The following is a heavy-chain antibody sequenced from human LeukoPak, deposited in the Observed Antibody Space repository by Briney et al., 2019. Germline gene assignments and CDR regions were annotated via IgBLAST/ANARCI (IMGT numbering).Heavy chain of an antibody. CDR3: ARDLGSGYYGVLYFDL. V-gene: IGHV3-21*01. D-gene: IGHD3-3*01. J-gene: IGHJ2*01. CDR2: ISSSSSYI. CDR1: GFTFSSYS. Sequence: GGSLRLSCAASGFTFSSYSMNWVRQAPGKGLEWVSFISSSSSYIYYADSMKGRFTISRDNAKNSLYLQMNSLRAEDTAVYYCARDLGSGYYGVLYFDLWGRGTLVTVSS.